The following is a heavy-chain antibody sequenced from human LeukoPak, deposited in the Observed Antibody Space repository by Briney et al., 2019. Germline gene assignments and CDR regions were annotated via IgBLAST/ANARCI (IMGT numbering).Heavy chain of an antibody. CDR1: GGSISSYY. CDR2: VHYSGST. Sequence: SETLSLTCTVSGGSISSYYWSWVRQPPGKGLEWIGYVHYSGSTKYNPSLKSRVTISVDTSKNQFSLKLTSVTAADTAVYHCARRGDSSGYYLDYWGQGTLVTVSS. CDR3: ARRGDSSGYYLDY. D-gene: IGHD3-22*01. J-gene: IGHJ4*02. V-gene: IGHV4-59*08.